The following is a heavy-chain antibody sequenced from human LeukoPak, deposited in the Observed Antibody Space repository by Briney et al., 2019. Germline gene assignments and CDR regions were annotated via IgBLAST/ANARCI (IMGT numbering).Heavy chain of an antibody. CDR2: ISSSSSTI. J-gene: IGHJ4*02. V-gene: IGHV3-48*01. D-gene: IGHD3-10*01. CDR3: AKSAVVRGTTGTFDY. CDR1: GFTFSSYS. Sequence: SGGSLRLSCAASGFTFSSYSMNWVRQAPGKGLEWVSYISSSSSTIYYADSVKGRFTISRDNAKNSLYLQMNSLGAEDTAVYYCAKSAVVRGTTGTFDYWGQGTLVTVSS.